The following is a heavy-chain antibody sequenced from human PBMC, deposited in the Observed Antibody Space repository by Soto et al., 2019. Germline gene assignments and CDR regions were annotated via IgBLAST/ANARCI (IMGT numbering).Heavy chain of an antibody. V-gene: IGHV4-34*01. CDR3: ARGPKLLTGYYVSDYYYGMDV. D-gene: IGHD3-9*01. CDR2: INHSGST. CDR1: GGSFSGYY. Sequence: TLSLTCAVYGGSFSGYYWSWIRQPPGKGLEWNGEINHSGSTNYNPSLKSRVTISVDTSKNQFSLKLSSVTAADTAVYYCARGPKLLTGYYVSDYYYGMDVWGQGTTVTVSS. J-gene: IGHJ6*02.